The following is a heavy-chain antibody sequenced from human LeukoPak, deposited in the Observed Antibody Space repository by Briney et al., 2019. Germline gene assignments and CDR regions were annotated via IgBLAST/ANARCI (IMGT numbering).Heavy chain of an antibody. CDR2: ISGSGGST. Sequence: PVGSLRLSCAASGFTFSSYAMSWVRQAPGKGLEWVSAISGSGGSTYYADSVKGRFTISRDNSKNTLYLQMNSLRAEDTAVYYCAKDKGSWRGSLYYFDYWGQGTLVTVSS. CDR3: AKDKGSWRGSLYYFDY. J-gene: IGHJ4*02. D-gene: IGHD1-26*01. V-gene: IGHV3-23*01. CDR1: GFTFSSYA.